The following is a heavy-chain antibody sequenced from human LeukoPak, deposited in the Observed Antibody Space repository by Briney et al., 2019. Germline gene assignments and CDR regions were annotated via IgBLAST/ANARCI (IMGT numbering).Heavy chain of an antibody. J-gene: IGHJ4*02. CDR1: GFTFSSYA. Sequence: GGSLRLSCAASGFTFSSYAMSWVRQAPGKGLESVSAISGSGGSTYYADSVKGRFTISRDNSKNTLYLQMNSLRAEDTAVYYCNYYYGSGKNALDYWGQGTLVTVSS. CDR2: ISGSGGST. V-gene: IGHV3-23*01. D-gene: IGHD3-10*01. CDR3: NYYYGSGKNALDY.